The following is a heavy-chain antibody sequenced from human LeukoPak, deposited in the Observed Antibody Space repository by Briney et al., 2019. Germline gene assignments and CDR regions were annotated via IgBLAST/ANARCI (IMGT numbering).Heavy chain of an antibody. Sequence: GASVKVSCKASGYTFTNYGISWVQQAPGQGLEWMGWISTYNGNTNYAQKVQGRVTMTTDTSTSTAYMELRSLRSDDTAVYYCARGWTFPDPIVGPTTGYPDYWGQGTLVTVSS. J-gene: IGHJ4*02. CDR3: ARGWTFPDPIVGPTTGYPDY. CDR2: ISTYNGNT. CDR1: GYTFTNYG. D-gene: IGHD1-26*01. V-gene: IGHV1-18*01.